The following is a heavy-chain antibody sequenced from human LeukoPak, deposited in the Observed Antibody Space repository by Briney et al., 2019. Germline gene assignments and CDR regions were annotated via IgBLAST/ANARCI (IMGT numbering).Heavy chain of an antibody. CDR1: GGTFSSYA. Sequence: SVKVSCKASGGTFSSYAISWVRQAPGQGLEWMGGIIPIFGTANYAPKFQGRVTITTDESTSTAYMELSSLRSEDTAVYYCARDGYYGSGSYYNVADYWGQGTLVTVSS. CDR3: ARDGYYGSGSYYNVADY. V-gene: IGHV1-69*05. D-gene: IGHD3-10*01. J-gene: IGHJ4*02. CDR2: IIPIFGTA.